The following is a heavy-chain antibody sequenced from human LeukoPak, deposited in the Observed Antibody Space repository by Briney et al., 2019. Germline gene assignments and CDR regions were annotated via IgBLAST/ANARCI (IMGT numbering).Heavy chain of an antibody. V-gene: IGHV4-34*01. CDR1: GGSFSGYY. J-gene: IGHJ4*02. D-gene: IGHD6-19*01. CDR2: INHSGST. Sequence: PSETLSLTCAVYGGSFSGYYWSWIRQPPGKGLEWIGEINHSGSTNYNPSLKSRVTISVDTSKNQFSLKLSSVTAADTAVYYCARGGVYSSGWCQLDYWGQGTLVTVSS. CDR3: ARGGVYSSGWCQLDY.